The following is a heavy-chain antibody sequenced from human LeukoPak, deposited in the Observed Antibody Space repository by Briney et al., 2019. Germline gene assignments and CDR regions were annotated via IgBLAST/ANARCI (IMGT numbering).Heavy chain of an antibody. CDR1: GFTFSSYE. V-gene: IGHV3-48*03. J-gene: IGHJ4*02. CDR3: AKVPTYYYDSSGYSAY. Sequence: GGSLRLSCAASGFTFSSYEMNWVRQAPGKGLEWVSYISSSGSTIYYADSVKGRFTISRDNSKNTLYLQMNSLRAEDTAVYYCAKVPTYYYDSSGYSAYWGQGTLVTVSS. CDR2: ISSSGSTI. D-gene: IGHD3-22*01.